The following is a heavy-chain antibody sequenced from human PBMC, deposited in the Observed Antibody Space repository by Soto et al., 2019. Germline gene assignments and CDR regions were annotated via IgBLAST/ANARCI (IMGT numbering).Heavy chain of an antibody. CDR1: GFTFSNYG. Sequence: EVQLLESGGGLVQPGGSLRLSCAGSGFTFSNYGMSWVRQAPGKGLEWVSAISGSGGTTYYADYVRGRFTISRDNSKNTLYLQMNSLRAEDTALYYCAKDHRDWGQGILVTVSS. V-gene: IGHV3-23*01. CDR2: ISGSGGTT. J-gene: IGHJ4*02. CDR3: AKDHRD.